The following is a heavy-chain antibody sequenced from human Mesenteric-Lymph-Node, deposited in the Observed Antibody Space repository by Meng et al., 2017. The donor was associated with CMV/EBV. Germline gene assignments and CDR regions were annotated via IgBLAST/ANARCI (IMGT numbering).Heavy chain of an antibody. V-gene: IGHV3-23*01. CDR3: AKEKEPYYYYGMDV. CDR2: ISGSGGST. CDR1: GLIFSNYA. J-gene: IGHJ6*02. D-gene: IGHD1-14*01. Sequence: GGSLRLSCAASGLIFSNYAMTWVRQAPGKGLEWVSVISGSGGSTHYADSVKGRFTISRDNSKNTLYLQMNSLRAEDTAVYHCAKEKEPYYYYGMDVWGQGTTVTVSS.